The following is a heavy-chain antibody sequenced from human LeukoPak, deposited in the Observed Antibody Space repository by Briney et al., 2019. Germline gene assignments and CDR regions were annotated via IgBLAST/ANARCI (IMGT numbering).Heavy chain of an antibody. D-gene: IGHD4-17*01. J-gene: IGHJ6*02. CDR3: ARGGGVDYGDWGGYGMDV. CDR2: IGTAGDP. CDR1: GFTFSSYD. Sequence: GGSLRLSCAASGFTFSSYDMRWVRQATGKGLEWVSAIGTAGDPYYPGSVKGRFTISRENAKNSLYLQMNSLRAGDTAVYYCARGGGVDYGDWGGYGMDVWGQGTTVTVSS. V-gene: IGHV3-13*05.